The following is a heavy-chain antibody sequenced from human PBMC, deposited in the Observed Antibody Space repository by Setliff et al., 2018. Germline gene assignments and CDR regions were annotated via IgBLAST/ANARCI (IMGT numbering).Heavy chain of an antibody. CDR1: GLPFSNSN. CDR2: ISSISNYI. Sequence: GGSLRLSCVASGLPFSNSNMNWVRQAPGEGLEWVSSISSISNYIYYADSVKGRFTISRDNAKNSLFLQMNNLRAEDTALYYCASSRTWIPVLDYCGKGTLVTVSS. CDR3: ASSRTWIPVLDY. V-gene: IGHV3-21*01. J-gene: IGHJ4*02. D-gene: IGHD5-18*01.